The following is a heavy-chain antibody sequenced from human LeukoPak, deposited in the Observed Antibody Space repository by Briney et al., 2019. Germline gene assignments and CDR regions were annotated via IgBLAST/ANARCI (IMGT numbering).Heavy chain of an antibody. V-gene: IGHV1-18*01. J-gene: IGHJ4*02. CDR3: ARDRGPSYYDSWSGYSTLYYFDY. D-gene: IGHD3-3*01. CDR2: ISAYNGNT. Sequence: ASVKVSCKASGYTFTSYGISWVRQAPGQGLEWMGWISAYNGNTNYAQKLQGRVTMTTDTSTSTAYMELRSLRSDDTAVYYCARDRGPSYYDSWSGYSTLYYFDYWGQGTLVTVSS. CDR1: GYTFTSYG.